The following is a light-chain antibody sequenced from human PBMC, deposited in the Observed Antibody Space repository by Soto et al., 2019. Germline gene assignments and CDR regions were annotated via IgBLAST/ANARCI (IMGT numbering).Light chain of an antibody. V-gene: IGKV1-39*01. CDR1: QSISTY. CDR2: AAS. Sequence: DIQITQSPSSLSASVGDRVTITCRASQSISTYLNWYQQKPGKAPNLLIYAASSLQSGVPSRFSGSGSGTDFTLTISSLQPEDFATYYCQQGYSTPHTFGQGTRLEIK. CDR3: QQGYSTPHT. J-gene: IGKJ2*01.